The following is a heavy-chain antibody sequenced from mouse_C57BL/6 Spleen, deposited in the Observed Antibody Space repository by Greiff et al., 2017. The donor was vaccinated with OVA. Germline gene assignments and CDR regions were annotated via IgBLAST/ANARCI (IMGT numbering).Heavy chain of an antibody. J-gene: IGHJ2*01. V-gene: IGHV1-82*01. D-gene: IGHD1-1*02. CDR1: GYAFSSSW. CDR2: IYPGDGDT. Sequence: QVQLQQSGPELVKPGASVKISCKASGYAFSSSWMNWVKQRPGKGLEWIGRIYPGDGDTNYNGKFKGKATLTADKSSSTAYMQLSSLTSEDSAVYFCATLLWDYWGQGTTLTVFS. CDR3: ATLLWDY.